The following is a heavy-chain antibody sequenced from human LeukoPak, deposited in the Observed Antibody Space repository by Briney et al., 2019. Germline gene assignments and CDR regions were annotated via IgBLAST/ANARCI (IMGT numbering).Heavy chain of an antibody. Sequence: PSETLSLTCAVYGGSFSGYYWSWIRQPPGKGLEWIGEINHSGSTNYNPSPKSRVTISVDTSKNQFSLKLSSVTAADTAVYYCARQVNDYYYYYYMDVWGKGTTVTVSS. CDR2: INHSGST. CDR3: ARQVNDYYYYYYMDV. CDR1: GGSFSGYY. D-gene: IGHD2-8*01. V-gene: IGHV4-34*01. J-gene: IGHJ6*03.